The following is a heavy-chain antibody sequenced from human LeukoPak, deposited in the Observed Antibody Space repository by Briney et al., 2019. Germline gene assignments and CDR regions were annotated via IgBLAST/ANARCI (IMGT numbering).Heavy chain of an antibody. D-gene: IGHD5-24*01. CDR2: ISSSSSYI. CDR1: GFTFSDYY. CDR3: ARDRAPRLWEVEMNWFDP. Sequence: NPGGSLRLSCAASGFTFSDYYMSWIRQAPGKGLEWVSSISSSSSYIYYADSVKGRFTISRDNAKNSLYLQMNSLRAEDTAVYYCARDRAPRLWEVEMNWFDPWGQGTLVTVSS. V-gene: IGHV3-11*06. J-gene: IGHJ5*02.